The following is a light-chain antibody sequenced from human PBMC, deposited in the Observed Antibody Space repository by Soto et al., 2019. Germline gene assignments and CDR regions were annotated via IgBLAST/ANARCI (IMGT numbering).Light chain of an antibody. CDR2: DTS. V-gene: IGKV3-15*01. CDR3: QQYNNWPLT. Sequence: EIVMTQSPATLSVSPGERATLSCRASQSVSSNLAWYQQKPGQAPRLLIYDTSTRATGIPARFSGSGSGTEFTLTRSSLQSEDFAVYYCQQYNNWPLTFGQGTKVEIK. J-gene: IGKJ1*01. CDR1: QSVSSN.